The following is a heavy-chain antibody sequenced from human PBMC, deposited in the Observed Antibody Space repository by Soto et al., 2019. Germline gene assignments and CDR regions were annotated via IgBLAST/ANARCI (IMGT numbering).Heavy chain of an antibody. Sequence: QAQLVESGGGVVQPGRSLRLSCAASGFTFSRYAMHWVRQAPGKGLEWVAVISYDGSNKYYADSVKGRFTISRDNSKNTLYLQMNSLRAEDTAVYYCARDPRHWGSIDYWGQGTLVTVSS. CDR3: ARDPRHWGSIDY. CDR2: ISYDGSNK. D-gene: IGHD7-27*01. CDR1: GFTFSRYA. V-gene: IGHV3-30-3*01. J-gene: IGHJ4*02.